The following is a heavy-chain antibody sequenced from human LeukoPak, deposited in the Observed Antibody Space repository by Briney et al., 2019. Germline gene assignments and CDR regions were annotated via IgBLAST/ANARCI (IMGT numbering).Heavy chain of an antibody. CDR2: IYYSGST. D-gene: IGHD2-2*01. J-gene: IGHJ4*02. CDR3: AISIVVVPAARY. Sequence: PSETLSLTCAVYGGSFSGYYWSWIRQPPGKGLEWIGSIYYSGSTYYNPSLKSRVTISVDTSKNQFSLKLSSVTAADTAVYYCAISIVVVPAARYWGQGTLVTVSS. CDR1: GGSFSGYY. V-gene: IGHV4-34*01.